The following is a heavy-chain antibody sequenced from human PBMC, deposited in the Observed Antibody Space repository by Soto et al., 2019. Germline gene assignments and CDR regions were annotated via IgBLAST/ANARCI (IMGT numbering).Heavy chain of an antibody. CDR1: GFTFSCSA. CDR2: IRTKANNYAT. CDR3: ATLAYCGGGSC. J-gene: IGHJ4*02. V-gene: IGHV3-73*01. Sequence: GGSLRLSCAASGFTFSCSAMHWVRQASGKGLEWVGRIRTKANNYATAHAASVKGRFTISRDDSTNTAYLQMNSLTTEDTAVYYCATLAYCGGGSCWGQGTLVTVSS. D-gene: IGHD2-15*01.